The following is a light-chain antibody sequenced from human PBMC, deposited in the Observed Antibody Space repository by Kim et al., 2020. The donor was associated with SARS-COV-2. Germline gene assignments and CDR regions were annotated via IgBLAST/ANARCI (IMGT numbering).Light chain of an antibody. V-gene: IGLV3-19*01. CDR3: NSRDSNDNVV. CDR1: SRTSYY. CDR2: GKN. J-gene: IGLJ2*01. Sequence: VPLAQTVRTTCKGDSRTSYYATWYQQKPGQAPILVIYGKNNRPSGIPDRFSASSAGKTASLTITGTQAGDEADYYSNSRDSNDNVVFGGGTQLTVL.